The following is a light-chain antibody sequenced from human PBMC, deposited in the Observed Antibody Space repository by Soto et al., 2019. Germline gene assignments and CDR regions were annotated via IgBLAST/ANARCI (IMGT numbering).Light chain of an antibody. CDR2: EAS. CDR1: QSVRSRY. J-gene: IGKJ4*01. V-gene: IGKV3-20*01. CDR3: QQDGSSPLT. Sequence: EVVLTQSTGTLSLSPGERAILSCRASQSVRSRYLAWYQQRPGQAPRLLIYEASNRASGIPDRFSGSGSGTDFTLTISRLECEDVAVYFCQQDGSSPLTFGGGTKVEIK.